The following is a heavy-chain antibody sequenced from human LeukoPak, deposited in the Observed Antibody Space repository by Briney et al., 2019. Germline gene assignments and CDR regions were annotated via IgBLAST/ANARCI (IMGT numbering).Heavy chain of an antibody. V-gene: IGHV3-53*01. CDR2: IYSGGNT. CDR3: AREYGSGTGYYYYYMDV. J-gene: IGHJ6*03. Sequence: GGSLRLSCAASGLTVSSNCMSWVRQAPGKGLEWVSFIYSGGNTYYADSVKGRFTISRDNSKNTLYLQMTSLRAEDTAVYYCAREYGSGTGYYYYYMDVWGKGTTVTISS. D-gene: IGHD3-10*01. CDR1: GLTVSSNC.